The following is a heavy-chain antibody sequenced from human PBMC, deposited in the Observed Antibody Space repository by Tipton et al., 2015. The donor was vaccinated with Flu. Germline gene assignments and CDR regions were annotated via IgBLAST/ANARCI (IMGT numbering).Heavy chain of an antibody. J-gene: IGHJ4*02. CDR3: ARDPRPYGSGAPVY. D-gene: IGHD3-10*01. CDR1: GYTFVNYV. V-gene: IGHV1-18*04. CDR2: ISTYNGNA. Sequence: QLVQSGPEVKKPGASVNVSCKASGYTFVNYVITWVRQAPGQGLEWMGWISTYNGNANYAQSFQGRVTMTTDTSTCTAYLELGSLRSDDTAVYYCARDPRPYGSGAPVYWGQGTLVTVSS.